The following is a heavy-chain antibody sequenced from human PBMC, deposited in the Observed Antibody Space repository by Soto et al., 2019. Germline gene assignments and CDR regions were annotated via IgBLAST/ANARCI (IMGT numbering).Heavy chain of an antibody. CDR3: AKSLDMATNNYYSSYDVGV. CDR1: GGTFSSSG. J-gene: IGHJ6*02. Sequence: QVHLVQSGAEVKKPGSSVKVSCEASGGTFSSSGVSWVRQAPGQGLEWMGGIVPIFHKPSYAQKFQGRVTITADESTSTAYMELSSLTSEDTAVYFCAKSLDMATNNYYSSYDVGVWGPGTTVTVSS. V-gene: IGHV1-69*01. D-gene: IGHD5-12*01. CDR2: IVPIFHKP.